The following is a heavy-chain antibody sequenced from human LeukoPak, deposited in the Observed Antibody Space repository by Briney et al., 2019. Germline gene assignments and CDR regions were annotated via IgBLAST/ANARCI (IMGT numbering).Heavy chain of an antibody. D-gene: IGHD6-13*01. J-gene: IGHJ4*02. V-gene: IGHV3-53*01. CDR2: IYNGGST. CDR3: ARELIAAAGIFDY. CDR1: GFTVSSNY. Sequence: PGGSLRLSCAASGFTVSSNYMSWVRQAPGKGLEWVSVIYNGGSTYYADSVKGRFTISRDNSKNTLYLQMNSLRAEDTAVYYCARELIAAAGIFDYWGQGTLVTVSS.